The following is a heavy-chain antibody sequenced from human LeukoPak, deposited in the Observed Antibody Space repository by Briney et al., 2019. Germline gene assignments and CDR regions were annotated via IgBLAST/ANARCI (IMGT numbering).Heavy chain of an antibody. Sequence: PGGSLRLSCSESAASRFPFDSCAMPWVREAPVKWLEGVSTIVGSGGRTYYADSVKGPFTISRNNSNNTLYLQMNSLRAEDTAVYYCAKGITATPGACFDPWGQGTLVTVSS. V-gene: IGHV3-23*01. CDR1: RFPFDSCA. D-gene: IGHD1-20*01. J-gene: IGHJ5*02. CDR3: AKGITATPGACFDP. CDR2: IVGSGGRT.